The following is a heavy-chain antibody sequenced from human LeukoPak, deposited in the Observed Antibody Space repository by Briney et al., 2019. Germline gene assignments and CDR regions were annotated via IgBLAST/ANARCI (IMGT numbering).Heavy chain of an antibody. J-gene: IGHJ4*02. CDR3: ARDRGGGFDLAFFDH. CDR1: GGSFSTYA. Sequence: ASVKVSCKSSGGSFSTYAVNWVRQAPGQGLEWMGRLTPVLGTSHYAPGFQGRVTLTADRSTNTAYMELDRLTSDDTAVYFCARDRGGGFDLAFFDHWGQGTLVTVSS. CDR2: LTPVLGTS. D-gene: IGHD5-12*01. V-gene: IGHV1-69*04.